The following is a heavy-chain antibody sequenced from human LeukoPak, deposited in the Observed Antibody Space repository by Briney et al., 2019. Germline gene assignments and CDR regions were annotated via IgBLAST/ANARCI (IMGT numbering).Heavy chain of an antibody. CDR2: TYYRSKWYN. CDR3: ARVNLYSSGWYLDWFDP. Sequence: SQTLSLTCAISGDSVSSNSAAWNWIRQSPSRGLEWLGRTYYRSKWYNDYAVSVKSRITINPDTSKNQFSLQLNSVTPEDTAVYYCARVNLYSSGWYLDWFDPWGQGTLVTVS. CDR1: GDSVSSNSAA. V-gene: IGHV6-1*01. J-gene: IGHJ5*02. D-gene: IGHD6-19*01.